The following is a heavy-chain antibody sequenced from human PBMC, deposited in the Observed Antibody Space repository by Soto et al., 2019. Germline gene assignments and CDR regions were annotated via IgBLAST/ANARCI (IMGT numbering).Heavy chain of an antibody. CDR1: GFSFSDSA. D-gene: IGHD1-26*01. CDR3: TRPPSGSYGDDSDY. J-gene: IGHJ4*02. V-gene: IGHV3-73*02. Sequence: EVQLVESGGGWVQPGGSLKLSCSGSGFSFSDSAIHWVRQASGQGLEWVGRIRDKANHYATAYDVSVRGRFTISRDDSATTAYLQMNSLKTEDTAVYYCTRPPSGSYGDDSDYWGQGTLVTVSS. CDR2: IRDKANHYAT.